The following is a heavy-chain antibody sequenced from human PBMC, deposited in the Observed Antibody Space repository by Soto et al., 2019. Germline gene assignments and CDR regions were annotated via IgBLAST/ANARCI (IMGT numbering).Heavy chain of an antibody. D-gene: IGHD2-2*01. Sequence: GGSLRLSCAASGLTLSSYARSWVRPAPGKGLEWVSAIRGSGGSTYYADSVKGRFTISRDNSKNTLYLQMNSLRAEDTAVYYCARLSRYQLLSSYFDYWGQGTLVTVSS. CDR3: ARLSRYQLLSSYFDY. CDR2: IRGSGGST. J-gene: IGHJ4*02. CDR1: GLTLSSYA. V-gene: IGHV3-23*01.